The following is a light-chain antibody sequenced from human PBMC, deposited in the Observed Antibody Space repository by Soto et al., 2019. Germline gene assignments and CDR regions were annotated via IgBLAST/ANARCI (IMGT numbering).Light chain of an antibody. CDR1: QSLSSDS. V-gene: IGKV3-20*01. Sequence: EIVLTQSPGTLSLSPGETATLSCRASQSLSSDSLAWYQQKPGQAPRLLIHAAIYRASGTPDRFSGSGSGTDFTLNTSRLEPEDFAVYFCQHYSNLQYTFGQGTKLAIK. CDR2: AAI. CDR3: QHYSNLQYT. J-gene: IGKJ2*01.